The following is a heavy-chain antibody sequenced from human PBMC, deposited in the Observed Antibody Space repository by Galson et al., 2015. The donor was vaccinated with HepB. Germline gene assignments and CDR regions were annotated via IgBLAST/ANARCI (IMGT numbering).Heavy chain of an antibody. CDR3: TREDY. CDR2: INGNNGGT. J-gene: IGHJ4*02. Sequence: SVKVSCKASGYTFTGYYIHWVRQAPGQGLEWMGWINGNNGGTHYAQNFQGRVTMTRDTSISTAYMELSRLTSDDTAVYFCTREDYWGQGTLVTVSS. CDR1: GYTFTGYY. V-gene: IGHV1-2*02.